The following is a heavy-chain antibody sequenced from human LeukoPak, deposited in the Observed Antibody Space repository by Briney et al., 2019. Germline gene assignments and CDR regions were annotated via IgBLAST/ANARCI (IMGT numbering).Heavy chain of an antibody. CDR1: GFSFSSHA. V-gene: IGHV3-23*01. CDR3: AKGRDNYDFPLDY. J-gene: IGHJ4*02. Sequence: GGSLRLSCAASGFSFSSHAMNWVRQAPGKGLEWVSGISGSGYSTSYEDSVKGRFTISRDNSKNTLYLQMNSLRAEDTAVYYCAKGRDNYDFPLDYWGQGTLVTVSS. CDR2: ISGSGYST. D-gene: IGHD3-22*01.